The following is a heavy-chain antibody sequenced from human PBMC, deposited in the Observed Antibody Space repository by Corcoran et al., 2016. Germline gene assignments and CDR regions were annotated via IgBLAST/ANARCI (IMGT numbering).Heavy chain of an antibody. CDR1: GYSFSSHW. J-gene: IGHJ4*02. CDR3: ARFGGTSGWYGGFDY. D-gene: IGHD6-19*01. CDR2: IYPGDSDT. V-gene: IGHV5-51*01. Sequence: EVQLVQSGAEVKEPGESLKISCKGSGYSFSSHWIVWVRQMPGKGLECMGIIYPGDSDTRYSPSFHGQVAISADKSINTAYLQWSSLKASDTAMYYCARFGGTSGWYGGFDYWGQGTLVTVSS.